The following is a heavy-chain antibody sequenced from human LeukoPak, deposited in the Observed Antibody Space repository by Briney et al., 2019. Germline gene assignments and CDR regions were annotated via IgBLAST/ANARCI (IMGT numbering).Heavy chain of an antibody. Sequence: SETLSLTCTVSGGSISSSSYYWSWIRQPPGKGLEWIGEINHSGSTNYNPSLKSRVTISVDTSKNQFSLKLSSVTAADTAVYYCAREGSHDSSGYYKGGLWYFDYWGQGTLVTVSS. D-gene: IGHD3-22*01. CDR1: GGSISSSSYY. J-gene: IGHJ4*02. CDR3: AREGSHDSSGYYKGGLWYFDY. V-gene: IGHV4-39*07. CDR2: INHSGST.